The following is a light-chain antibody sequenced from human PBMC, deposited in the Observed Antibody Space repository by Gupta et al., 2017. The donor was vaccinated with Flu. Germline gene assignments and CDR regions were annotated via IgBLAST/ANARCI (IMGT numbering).Light chain of an antibody. J-gene: IGKJ5*01. CDR1: QSVRSY. V-gene: IGKV3-11*01. Sequence: EIVLTQSPATLSLSPGERATLSCRASQSVRSYLAWYQQKPGQAPRLLIYDASITATGIPARFSGSGFGTDFTLTISSREPEDFAVYYCQQHSNWPPITFGQGTRLEIK. CDR2: DAS. CDR3: QQHSNWPPIT.